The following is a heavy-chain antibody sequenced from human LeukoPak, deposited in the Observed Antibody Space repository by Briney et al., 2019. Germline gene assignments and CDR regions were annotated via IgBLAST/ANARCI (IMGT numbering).Heavy chain of an antibody. D-gene: IGHD1-20*01. V-gene: IGHV3-21*04. Sequence: GGSLRLSCAASGFTFSSYSMNWVRQAPGKGLEWVSSISSSSSYIYYADSVKGRFTISRDNAKNSLYLQMNSLRVEDTAVYYCAKDRRYDWDDLFEAFDTWGQGTVVTVSS. CDR2: ISSSSSYI. J-gene: IGHJ3*02. CDR1: GFTFSSYS. CDR3: AKDRRYDWDDLFEAFDT.